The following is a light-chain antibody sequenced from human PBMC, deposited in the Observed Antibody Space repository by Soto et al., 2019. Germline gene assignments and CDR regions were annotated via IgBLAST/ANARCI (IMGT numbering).Light chain of an antibody. J-gene: IGKJ3*01. V-gene: IGKV3-15*01. Sequence: ETVLTQSPATFSVSPGERATLSCRASQSIGSNLAWYQQRPGQPPRLLIYGASTRATGVPARFSGSGSGTEFSLTINSLQSEYFALYYRQQYNKWPLFTFGPGTKVDIK. CDR2: GAS. CDR1: QSIGSN. CDR3: QQYNKWPLFT.